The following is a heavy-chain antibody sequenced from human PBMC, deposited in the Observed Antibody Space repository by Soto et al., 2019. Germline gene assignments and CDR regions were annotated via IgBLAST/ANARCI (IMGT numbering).Heavy chain of an antibody. CDR2: ISDDGSNK. CDR1: GFTFGSFG. CDR3: ARDVTSSGVTYFDY. Sequence: ESGGGVVQPGRSLRLSCAASGFTFGSFGFHWVRQAPGTGLEWLAIISDDGSNKYLADSVKGRFTISRDNSKNTLYLQMNSLRAEDTAVYYCARDVTSSGVTYFDYWGQGTLVTVSS. J-gene: IGHJ4*02. D-gene: IGHD3-10*01. V-gene: IGHV3-30-3*01.